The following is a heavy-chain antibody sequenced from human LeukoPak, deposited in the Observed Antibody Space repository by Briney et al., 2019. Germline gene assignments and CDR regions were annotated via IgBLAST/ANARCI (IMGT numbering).Heavy chain of an antibody. CDR1: GGSIRSSGRY. CDR2: VYYSGST. CDR3: DSGASFEAFDI. D-gene: IGHD2-15*01. V-gene: IGHV4-39*01. Sequence: SETLSLTCSVSGGSIRSSGRYWGWVRQPPGMGLEWIGSVYYSGSTHSNPSLKSRVTFSADTSKNQFSLRLSSVTAADTAVYFCDSGASFEAFDIWAKGQWSPSL. J-gene: IGHJ3*02.